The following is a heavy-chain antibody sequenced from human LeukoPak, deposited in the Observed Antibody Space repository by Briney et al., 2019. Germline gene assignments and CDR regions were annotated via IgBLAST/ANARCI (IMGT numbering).Heavy chain of an antibody. D-gene: IGHD6-13*01. V-gene: IGHV1-2*02. CDR1: GYTFTGYY. CDR3: ARSYSSSSNWFDP. J-gene: IGHJ5*02. CDR2: INPNSGGT. Sequence: ASVKVSCKASGYTFTGYYMHWVRQAPGQGLEWMGWINPNSGGTEYAQNFQGRVTMTRDTSISTVYMELICLGSDDSAVYYCARSYSSSSNWFDPWGQGTLVTVSS.